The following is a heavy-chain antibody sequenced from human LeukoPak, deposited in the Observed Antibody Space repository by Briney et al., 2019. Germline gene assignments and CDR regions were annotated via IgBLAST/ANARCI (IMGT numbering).Heavy chain of an antibody. Sequence: SETLSLTCTVSGGSISSSSYYWGWIRQPPGKGLEWIGSIYYSGSIYYNPSLKSRVTISVDTSKNQFSLKLSSVTAADTAVYYCARAVVVVTATPGAFDIWGQGTMVTVSS. D-gene: IGHD2-21*02. CDR3: ARAVVVVTATPGAFDI. J-gene: IGHJ3*02. CDR2: IYYSGSI. CDR1: GGSISSSSYY. V-gene: IGHV4-39*07.